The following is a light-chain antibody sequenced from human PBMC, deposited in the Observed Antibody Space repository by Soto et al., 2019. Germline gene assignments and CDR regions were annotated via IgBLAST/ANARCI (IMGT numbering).Light chain of an antibody. CDR3: QHYGAAPIT. Sequence: EIVMTQSPGTLSVSPGDRATLSYRASQSVGGNVAWYQQIPGQPPKLLIFGASSRATGIADKFSGSGSGTDFTLTISRLEPADFALYYCQHYGAAPITFGQGTRLEIK. J-gene: IGKJ5*01. V-gene: IGKV3-20*01. CDR1: QSVGGN. CDR2: GAS.